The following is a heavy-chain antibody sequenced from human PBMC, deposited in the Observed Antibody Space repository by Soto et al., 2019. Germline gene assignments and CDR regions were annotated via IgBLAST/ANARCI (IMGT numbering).Heavy chain of an antibody. CDR2: VWYDGSDK. J-gene: IGHJ4*02. V-gene: IGHV3-33*01. D-gene: IGHD2-2*01. Sequence: GSLRLSCAASGFTFSSYGMHWVRQAPGKGLEWVAVVWYDGSDKYYADSVKGRFTISRDNSKNTLFLQMNSLRAEDTAVYYCARSPSTVYFDSWGQGALVTVSS. CDR3: ARSPSTVYFDS. CDR1: GFTFSSYG.